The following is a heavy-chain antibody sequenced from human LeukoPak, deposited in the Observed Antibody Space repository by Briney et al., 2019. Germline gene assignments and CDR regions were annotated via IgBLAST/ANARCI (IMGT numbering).Heavy chain of an antibody. Sequence: GASVKVSCKASGYTFTSYYMHWVRQAPGQGLEWMGIISPSGGSTSYAQKFQGRVTMTRDMSTSTVYMELSSLRSEDTAVYYCARAPRIIRSWYYYMDVWGKGTTVTVSS. V-gene: IGHV1-46*01. D-gene: IGHD1-14*01. J-gene: IGHJ6*03. CDR3: ARAPRIIRSWYYYMDV. CDR2: ISPSGGST. CDR1: GYTFTSYY.